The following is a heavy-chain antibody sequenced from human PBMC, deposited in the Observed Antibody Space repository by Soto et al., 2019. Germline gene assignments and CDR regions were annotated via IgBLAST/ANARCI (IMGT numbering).Heavy chain of an antibody. CDR3: ARAREPEYSSAIFLDI. CDR1: GLTVSSSY. D-gene: IGHD5-18*01. V-gene: IGHV3-53*01. CDR2: IYSAGST. J-gene: IGHJ4*02. Sequence: GGSLRLSCAASGLTVSSSYMSWVRQAPGKGLQWVSVIYSAGSTYYANSVKGRFTISRDISTNMVYLQMSSLTDEDTAVYYCARAREPEYSSAIFLDIWGQGALVTVSS.